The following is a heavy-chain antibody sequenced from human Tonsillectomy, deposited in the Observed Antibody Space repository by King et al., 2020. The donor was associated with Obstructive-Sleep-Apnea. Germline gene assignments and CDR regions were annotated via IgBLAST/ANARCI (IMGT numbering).Heavy chain of an antibody. CDR2: TAYDGSNK. Sequence: QLVQSGGGVVQPGRSLRLSCSASGFIFSIYSMHWVRRAPGKGLEWVAATAYDGSNKYYADSVKGRLTISRDNSKNTLYLEMNSLRPEDTAVYFCARGEYSTSAELDYWGQGTLVTVSS. V-gene: IGHV3-30*04. D-gene: IGHD6-6*01. J-gene: IGHJ4*02. CDR1: GFIFSIYS. CDR3: ARGEYSTSAELDY.